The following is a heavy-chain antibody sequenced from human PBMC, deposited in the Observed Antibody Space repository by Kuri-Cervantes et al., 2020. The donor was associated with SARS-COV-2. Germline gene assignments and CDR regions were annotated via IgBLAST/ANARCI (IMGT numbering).Heavy chain of an antibody. CDR3: ARHYAFDKFHK. CDR1: GDPISSSPFN. Sequence: XEXXSXXXNGSGDPISSSPFNWGWIRPPPGKGLECIGGIYESGDTFYSSSLKSRLSLSVDTSKNQFSLRLTSVTAADTAIYYCARHYAFDKFHKWGQGTLVTVSS. D-gene: IGHD2-2*01. J-gene: IGHJ4*02. V-gene: IGHV4-39*01. CDR2: IYESGDT.